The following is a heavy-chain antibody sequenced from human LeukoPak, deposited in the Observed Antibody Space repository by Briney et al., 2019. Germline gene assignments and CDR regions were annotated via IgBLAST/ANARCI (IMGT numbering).Heavy chain of an antibody. D-gene: IGHD2-8*01. CDR2: IYYSGSS. CDR1: GASISSHY. J-gene: IGHJ5*02. CDR3: AKGMGGKYCTNGLCYYSWFDP. Sequence: SETLSLTCTVSGASISSHYWSWIRQPPGKGLEWIGYIYYSGSSNYNPSLKSRVTISLDTSKNQFFLKLSSVTAADTAVYYCAKGMGGKYCTNGLCYYSWFDPWGQGTLVTVSS. V-gene: IGHV4-59*11.